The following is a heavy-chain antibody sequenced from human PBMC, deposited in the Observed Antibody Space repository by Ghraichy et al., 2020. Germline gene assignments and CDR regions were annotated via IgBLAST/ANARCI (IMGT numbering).Heavy chain of an antibody. Sequence: LSLTCTVSGGSISSGGYYWSWIRQHPGKGLEWIGYIYYSGSTYYNPSLKSRVTISVDTSKNQFSLKLSSVTAADTAVYYCARARVGYCSSTSCYYYYYYMDVWGKGTTVTVSS. D-gene: IGHD2-2*01. CDR1: GGSISSGGYY. CDR3: ARARVGYCSSTSCYYYYYYMDV. CDR2: IYYSGST. V-gene: IGHV4-31*03. J-gene: IGHJ6*03.